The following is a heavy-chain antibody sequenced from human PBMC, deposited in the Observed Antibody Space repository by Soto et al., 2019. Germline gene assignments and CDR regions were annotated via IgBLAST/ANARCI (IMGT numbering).Heavy chain of an antibody. CDR2: VDWDDDK. CDR1: GFSLSTNGMC. V-gene: IGHV2-70*01. Sequence: SGPTLVNPTQTLTLTCTFSGFSLSTNGMCVSWIRQPPGKALEWLALVDWDDDKFYSISLSTRLTISRDTSKNQVVLTMTDMDPVDTATYYCARTPLTTGWSVDYWGQGTLVTVSS. D-gene: IGHD6-19*01. CDR3: ARTPLTTGWSVDY. J-gene: IGHJ4*02.